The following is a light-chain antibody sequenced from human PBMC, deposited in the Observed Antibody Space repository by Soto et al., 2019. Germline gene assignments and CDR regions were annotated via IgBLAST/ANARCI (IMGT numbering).Light chain of an antibody. CDR3: QQYYKLPWT. CDR2: GAS. V-gene: IGKV3-15*01. Sequence: MTPSPSTLSGSVVDRVTITGLASQSVGSNLAWYQQKPGQAPRLLVYGASTRATGIPARFSGSGSGTEFTLTISSLQSEDFAVYCCQQYYKLPWTFGQGTKVDIK. J-gene: IGKJ1*01. CDR1: QSVGSN.